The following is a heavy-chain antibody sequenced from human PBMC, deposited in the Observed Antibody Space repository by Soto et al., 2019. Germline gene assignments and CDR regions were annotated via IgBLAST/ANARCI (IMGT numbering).Heavy chain of an antibody. CDR1: GGSFSGYY. V-gene: IGHV4-34*01. CDR3: ARGYYGSGSEGY. J-gene: IGHJ4*02. Sequence: QVQLQQWGAGLLKPSETLSLTCAVYGGSFSGYYWSWIRQPPGKGLEWIGEINHSGSTNYNPSLKRRVTISVDTSKNQFSLKLSSVTAADTAVYYCARGYYGSGSEGYWGQGTLVTVSS. D-gene: IGHD3-10*01. CDR2: INHSGST.